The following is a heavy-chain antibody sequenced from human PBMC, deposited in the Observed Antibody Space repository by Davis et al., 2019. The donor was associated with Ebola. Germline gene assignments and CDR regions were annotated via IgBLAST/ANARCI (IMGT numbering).Heavy chain of an antibody. CDR2: IKQDGSEK. CDR1: GFIFTTYW. Sequence: PGGSLRLSCAASGFIFTTYWMSWVRQAPGKGLEWVANIKQDGSEKYYVDSVKGRFTISRDNAKNSLYLQMNSLRAEDTAVYYCARGVDRAFDIWGQGTMVTVSS. CDR3: ARGVDRAFDI. J-gene: IGHJ3*02. V-gene: IGHV3-7*03.